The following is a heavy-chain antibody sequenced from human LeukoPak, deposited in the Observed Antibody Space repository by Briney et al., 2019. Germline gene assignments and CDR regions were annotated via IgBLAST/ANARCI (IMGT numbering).Heavy chain of an antibody. J-gene: IGHJ4*02. V-gene: IGHV3-7*01. CDR2: INRDGGEK. D-gene: IGHD3-10*01. Sequence: PGGSLRLSCAVSGFTFSSYWMRWVRQAPGKGLEWVANINRDGGEKYHVDSVKGRFTISRDNAKNSLYLQMNSLRTEDTAIYYCARAPEGSGSSYYFDYWGQGILVTVSS. CDR1: GFTFSSYW. CDR3: ARAPEGSGSSYYFDY.